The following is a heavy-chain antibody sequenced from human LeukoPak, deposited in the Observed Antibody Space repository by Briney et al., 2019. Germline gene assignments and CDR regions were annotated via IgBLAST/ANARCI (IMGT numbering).Heavy chain of an antibody. CDR2: INPNSGGT. V-gene: IGHV1-2*02. D-gene: IGHD3-9*01. CDR3: AREAPPYYDILTGYYNVRYFDY. J-gene: IGHJ4*02. CDR1: GYTFTGYY. Sequence: ASVKVSCKASGYTFTGYYMHWVRQAPGQGLEWMGWINPNSGGTNYAQKFQGRVTMTRDTSISTAYVELSRLRSDDTAVYYCAREAPPYYDILTGYYNVRYFDYWGQGTLVTVSS.